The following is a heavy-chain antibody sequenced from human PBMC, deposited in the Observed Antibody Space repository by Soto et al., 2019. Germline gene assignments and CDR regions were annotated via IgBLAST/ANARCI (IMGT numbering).Heavy chain of an antibody. CDR1: GGTYSSYT. D-gene: IGHD1-26*01. CDR3: ATDGASPGIFDY. CDR2: IIPILGIA. V-gene: IGHV1-69*04. J-gene: IGHJ4*02. Sequence: SVKVSCNASGGTYSSYTISWVRQAPGQGLEWMGRIIPILGIANYAQKFQGRVAITADKSTSTAYMELSSVRSEDTAVYYCATDGASPGIFDYWGQGTLVTVSS.